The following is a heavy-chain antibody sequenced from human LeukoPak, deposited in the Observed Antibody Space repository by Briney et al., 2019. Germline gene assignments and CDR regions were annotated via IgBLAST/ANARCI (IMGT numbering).Heavy chain of an antibody. CDR1: GGSSSSYY. J-gene: IGHJ4*02. Sequence: SETLSLTCTVSGGSSSSYYWSWIRQPPGKGLEWIGYIYYSGSTNYNPSLKSRVTISVDTSKNQFSLKLSSVTAADTAVYYCASGTYYYDSSGVRYDYWGQGTLVTVSS. V-gene: IGHV4-59*01. D-gene: IGHD3-22*01. CDR2: IYYSGST. CDR3: ASGTYYYDSSGVRYDY.